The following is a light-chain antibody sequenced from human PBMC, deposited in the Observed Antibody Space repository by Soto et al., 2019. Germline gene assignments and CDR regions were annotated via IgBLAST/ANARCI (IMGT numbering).Light chain of an antibody. CDR2: DTS. Sequence: AVVTQEPSLTVSPGGTVTLTCGSSTGAVTSGHYPYWFQQKPGQAPRTLIYDTSNKHSWTPARFSGSLLGGIAALTLSGAQPEDEAEYYCLLSYSGARLVVFGGGTKLTVL. V-gene: IGLV7-46*01. J-gene: IGLJ2*01. CDR1: TGAVTSGHY. CDR3: LLSYSGARLVV.